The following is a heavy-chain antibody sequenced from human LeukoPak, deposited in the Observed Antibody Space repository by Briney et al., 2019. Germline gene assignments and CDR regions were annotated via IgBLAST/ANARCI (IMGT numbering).Heavy chain of an antibody. CDR1: GGTFSSYA. J-gene: IGHJ4*02. Sequence: SVKVSCKASGGTFSSYAISWVRQAPGQGLEWMGGIIPIFGTANYAQKFQGRVTITADESTSTAYMELSSLRSEDTAVYYCAREAGDYYESSGYYPSFDYWGQGTLVTVSS. CDR3: AREAGDYYESSGYYPSFDY. D-gene: IGHD3-22*01. CDR2: IIPIFGTA. V-gene: IGHV1-69*13.